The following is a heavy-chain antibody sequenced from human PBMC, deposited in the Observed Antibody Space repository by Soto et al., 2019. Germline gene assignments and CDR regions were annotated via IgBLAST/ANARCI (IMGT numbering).Heavy chain of an antibody. Sequence: LGESLKISCKGSGYSFTSYWISWVRQMPGKGLEWMGRIDPSDSYTNYSPSFQGHVTISADKSISTAYLQWSSLKASDAAMYYCARGHSLAAAGTAKYSSNYYYYGMDVWGQGTTVTVSS. V-gene: IGHV5-10-1*01. CDR3: ARGHSLAAAGTAKYSSNYYYYGMDV. D-gene: IGHD6-13*01. CDR2: IDPSDSYT. J-gene: IGHJ6*02. CDR1: GYSFTSYW.